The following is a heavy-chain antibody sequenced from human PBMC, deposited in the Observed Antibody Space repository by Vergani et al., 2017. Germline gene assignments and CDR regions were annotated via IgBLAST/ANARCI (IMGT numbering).Heavy chain of an antibody. CDR3: ATPQTVTTGGMEV. CDR2: VDPVDGET. D-gene: IGHD4-17*01. V-gene: IGHV1-69-2*01. CDR1: GYTFTDHY. J-gene: IGHJ6*02. Sequence: EVQLVQSGAEVKKPGATMNISCKVSGYTFTDHYMHWVKQALGKGLEWMGLVDPVDGETIYAEKFKGRVTIAADTSTDTAHLELSSLRSEDTAVYYCATPQTVTTGGMEVWGQGTTVIVSS.